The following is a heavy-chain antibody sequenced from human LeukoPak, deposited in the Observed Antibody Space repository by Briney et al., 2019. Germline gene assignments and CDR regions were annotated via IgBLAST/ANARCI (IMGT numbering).Heavy chain of an antibody. V-gene: IGHV3-11*01. CDR1: GFTFGNHY. J-gene: IGHJ6*02. Sequence: GGSLRLSCEGSGFTFGNHYMSWIRQASGKGLEWVSYIHSGGGDIYYADSVKGRFTISRDNAKNSLYLQMNSLRAEDTAVYYCARGHFGLDVRGQGTTVTVSS. CDR3: ARGHFGLDV. CDR2: IHSGGGDI.